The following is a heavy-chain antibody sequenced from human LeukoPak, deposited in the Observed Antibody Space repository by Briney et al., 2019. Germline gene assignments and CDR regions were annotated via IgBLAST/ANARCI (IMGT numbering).Heavy chain of an antibody. J-gene: IGHJ4*02. CDR2: INAGNGNT. Sequence: ASVKVSCKASGYTFTSYAMHWVRQAPGQRLEWMGWINAGNGNTKYSQKFQGRVTTTRDTSASTAYMELSSLRSEDTAVYYCARYYDILTGYDYYFDYWGQGTLVTVSS. V-gene: IGHV1-3*01. D-gene: IGHD3-9*01. CDR3: ARYYDILTGYDYYFDY. CDR1: GYTFTSYA.